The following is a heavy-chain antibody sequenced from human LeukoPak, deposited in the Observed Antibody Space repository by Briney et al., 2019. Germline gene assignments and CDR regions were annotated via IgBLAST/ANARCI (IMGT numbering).Heavy chain of an antibody. CDR1: GGTFSSYA. CDR3: ARGKRILEWLPTY. Sequence: SVKVSCKASGGTFSSYAISWVRQAPGQGLEWMGGIIPIFGTANYAQKFQGRVTITADESTSTAYMELSSLRSEDTAVYYCARGKRILEWLPTYWGQGTLVTVSS. J-gene: IGHJ4*02. D-gene: IGHD3-3*01. CDR2: IIPIFGTA. V-gene: IGHV1-69*13.